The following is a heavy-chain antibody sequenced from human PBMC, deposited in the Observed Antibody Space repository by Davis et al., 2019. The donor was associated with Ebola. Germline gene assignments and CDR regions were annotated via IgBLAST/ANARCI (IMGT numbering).Heavy chain of an antibody. CDR2: ISGSGGST. J-gene: IGHJ4*02. V-gene: IGHV3-23*01. Sequence: GESLKISCAASGFTFSNAWMSWVRQAPGKGLEWVSAISGSGGSTYYADSVKGRFTISRDNSRNTLYLQMNSLRAEDTAVYYCAKDALYCSSTSCYAYYFEYWGQGTLVTVSS. CDR1: GFTFSNAW. D-gene: IGHD2-2*01. CDR3: AKDALYCSSTSCYAYYFEY.